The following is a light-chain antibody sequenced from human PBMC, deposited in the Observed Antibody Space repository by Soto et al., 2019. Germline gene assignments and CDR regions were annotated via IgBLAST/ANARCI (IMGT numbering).Light chain of an antibody. J-gene: IGLJ2*01. CDR2: DVT. CDR3: SSYAGGNNVI. Sequence: QSALTQPPSASGSPGQSVTISCTGTSRDVGGYNYVSWYQQHPGKAPKLMIYDVTKRPSGGPDRFPGSKSGNTASMTVSGLQAEDEADYYCSSYAGGNNVIFGGGTKLTVL. CDR1: SRDVGGYNY. V-gene: IGLV2-8*01.